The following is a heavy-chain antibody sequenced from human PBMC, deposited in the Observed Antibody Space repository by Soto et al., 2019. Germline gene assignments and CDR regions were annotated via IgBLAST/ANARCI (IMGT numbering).Heavy chain of an antibody. D-gene: IGHD2-2*01. CDR3: ARERRYQLPGADGLES. CDR2: VYSGGST. CDR1: GGSISTYY. V-gene: IGHV4-4*07. J-gene: IGHJ3*02. Sequence: SETLSLTCTVSGGSISTYYWSWIRQSAGKGLEWIGRVYSGGSTDYIPSLKSRGTMSINTPKNQVSLNLSSVTPADTAIYYSARERRYQLPGADGLESWGHGTMVTVS.